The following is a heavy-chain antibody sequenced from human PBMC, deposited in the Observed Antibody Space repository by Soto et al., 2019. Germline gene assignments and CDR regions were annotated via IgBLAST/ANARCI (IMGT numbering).Heavy chain of an antibody. J-gene: IGHJ5*02. CDR2: VNYSGGRT. CDR1: GESLSTYF. Sequence: SETLSLTCAAYGESLSTYFWSWIRQPPGKGLEWIGEVNYSGGRTIYNPSLKSRVTISVDTSKNQFSLKLSSVTAADTAVYYCARGRPVPAAISDNWFDPWGQGTLVTVSS. V-gene: IGHV4-34*01. CDR3: ARGRPVPAAISDNWFDP. D-gene: IGHD2-2*01.